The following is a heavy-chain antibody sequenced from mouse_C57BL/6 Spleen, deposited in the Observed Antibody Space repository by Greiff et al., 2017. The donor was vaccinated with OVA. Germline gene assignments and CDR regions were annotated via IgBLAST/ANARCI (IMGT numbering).Heavy chain of an antibody. Sequence: EVQRVESGPGMVKPSQSLSLTCTVTGYSITSGYDWHWIRHFPGNKLEWMGYISYSGSTNYNPYLKSRISITHDTSKNHIFLKLNSVTTEDTATDYCAREGLLGYFDYWGQGTTLTVSS. J-gene: IGHJ2*01. CDR1: GYSITSGYD. CDR3: AREGLLGYFDY. V-gene: IGHV3-1*01. D-gene: IGHD2-3*01. CDR2: ISYSGST.